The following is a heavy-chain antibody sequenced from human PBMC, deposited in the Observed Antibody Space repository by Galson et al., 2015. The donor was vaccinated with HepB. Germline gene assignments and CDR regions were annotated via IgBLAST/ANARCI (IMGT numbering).Heavy chain of an antibody. CDR1: GFSFDDFA. J-gene: IGHJ4*02. Sequence: SLRLSCAASGFSFDDFAMHWVRQVPGKGLEWLCQIPWNGLNTRCLDSVKGRIAISRDNANNSLYLHIEGLTAEDTALYYCAKEGYASGFGSHGFESWGQGTLVIVSS. D-gene: IGHD6-19*01. V-gene: IGHV3-20*04. CDR2: IPWNGLNT. CDR3: AKEGYASGFGSHGFES.